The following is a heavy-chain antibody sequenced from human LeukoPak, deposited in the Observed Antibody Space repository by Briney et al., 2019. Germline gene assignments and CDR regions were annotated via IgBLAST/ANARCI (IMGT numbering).Heavy chain of an antibody. V-gene: IGHV4-39*07. D-gene: IGHD6-19*01. CDR2: IYHSGST. CDR3: ARGYGSRECSSGWYDY. Sequence: PSETLSLTCTVSGGSISSGGYYWSWIRQHPGKGLEWIGSIYHSGSTYYNPSLKSRVTISVDTSKNQFSLKLSSVTAADTAVYYCARGYGSRECSSGWYDYWGQGTLVTVSS. CDR1: GGSISSGGYY. J-gene: IGHJ4*02.